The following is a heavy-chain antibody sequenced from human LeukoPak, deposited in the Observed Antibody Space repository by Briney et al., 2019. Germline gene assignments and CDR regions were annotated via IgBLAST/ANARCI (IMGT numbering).Heavy chain of an antibody. CDR3: ARLGGVQYYYYYYYMDV. J-gene: IGHJ6*03. CDR2: IYTSGST. D-gene: IGHD3-16*01. CDR1: GGSITSGGYY. Sequence: SETLSLTCTVSGGSITSGGYYWSWIRQPAGKGLEWIGRIYTSGSTNYNPSLKSRVTMSVDTSKNQFSLKLSSVTAADTAVYYCARLGGVQYYYYYYYMDVWGKGTTVTVSS. V-gene: IGHV4-61*02.